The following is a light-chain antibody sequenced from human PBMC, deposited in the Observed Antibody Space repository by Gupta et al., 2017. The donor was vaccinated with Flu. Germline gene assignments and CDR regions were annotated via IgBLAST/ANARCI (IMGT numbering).Light chain of an antibody. V-gene: IGLV3-25*03. J-gene: IGLJ3*02. CDR3: QSPDISTTSLV. Sequence: SYELTQPPSVSVSPGQTARITCSGDALPKQYAYWYQQKPGQAPVLVMYKDNERPSGIPERFSGSSSGTTVTLTMSGVHAEDEADYFCQSPDISTTSLVFGGGTKLTVL. CDR1: ALPKQY. CDR2: KDN.